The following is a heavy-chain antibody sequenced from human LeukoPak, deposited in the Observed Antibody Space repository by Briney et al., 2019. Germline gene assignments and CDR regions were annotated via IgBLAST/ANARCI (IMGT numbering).Heavy chain of an antibody. Sequence: GGSLRLSCAASGFTFSDYYMSWIRQAPGKGLEWVSYISHSVSDVQYADSVKGRFTISRDNARNSLYLQMNSLRAEDTAVYYCATLILRGYCSSTSCPDYWGQGTLVTVSS. V-gene: IGHV3-11*01. J-gene: IGHJ4*02. CDR2: ISHSVSDV. D-gene: IGHD2-2*01. CDR1: GFTFSDYY. CDR3: ATLILRGYCSSTSCPDY.